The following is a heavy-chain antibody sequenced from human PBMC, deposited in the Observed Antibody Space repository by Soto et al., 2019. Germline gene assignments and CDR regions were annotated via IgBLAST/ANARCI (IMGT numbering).Heavy chain of an antibody. Sequence: SETLSLTCAVYGGSFSGYYWSWIRQPPGKGLEWIGEINHSGSTNYNPSLKSRVTISVDTSKNQFSLKLSSVTAADTAVYYCARVGVRYYYYFDYWGQGTLVTVSS. CDR3: ARVGVRYYYYFDY. D-gene: IGHD2-21*01. J-gene: IGHJ4*02. CDR1: GGSFSGYY. V-gene: IGHV4-34*01. CDR2: INHSGST.